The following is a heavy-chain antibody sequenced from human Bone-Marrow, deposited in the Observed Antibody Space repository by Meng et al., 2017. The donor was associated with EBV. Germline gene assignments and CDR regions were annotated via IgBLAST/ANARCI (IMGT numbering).Heavy chain of an antibody. Sequence: QVRVVPSGADLQLPGASVKHSGKASGYTFTSYGMNWVRRAPGQGLEWMGWINTKTGKPTYAPGFTGRFVFSLDTSDSTTYLQISSLMTEDSAVYYCASDGGRRLDYWGQGTLVTVSS. CDR3: ASDGGRRLDY. D-gene: IGHD3-16*01. J-gene: IGHJ4*02. CDR2: INTKTGKP. V-gene: IGHV7-4-1*02. CDR1: GYTFTSYG.